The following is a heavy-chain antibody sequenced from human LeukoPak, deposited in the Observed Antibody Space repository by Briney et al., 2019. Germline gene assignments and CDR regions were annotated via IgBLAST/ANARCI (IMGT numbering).Heavy chain of an antibody. CDR1: GFRFTSFG. V-gene: IGHV1-69*06. CDR3: ARDREYYFDY. Sequence: SVKVSCKASGFRFTSFGVSWVRQAPGQGLEWMGRIIPIFGTANYAQKFQGRVTITADKSTSTAYMELSSLRSEDTAVYYCARDREYYFDYWGQGTLVTVSS. CDR2: IIPIFGTA. J-gene: IGHJ4*02.